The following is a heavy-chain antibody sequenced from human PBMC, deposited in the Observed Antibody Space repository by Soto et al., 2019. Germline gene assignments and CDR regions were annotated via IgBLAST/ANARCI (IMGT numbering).Heavy chain of an antibody. CDR2: ISWNSGSL. D-gene: IGHD3-22*01. J-gene: IGHJ4*02. CDR1: GFRFYDYA. V-gene: IGHV3-9*01. CDR3: VKDNGGYYDSSGNFEY. Sequence: SLRLSCSASGFRFYDYAMHWVRQVPGKGLEWVSGISWNSGSLGYGDSVKGRFTISRDNAKNSLYLQMNGLSPEDTAFYYCVKDNGGYYDSSGNFEYWGQGTLVTVSS.